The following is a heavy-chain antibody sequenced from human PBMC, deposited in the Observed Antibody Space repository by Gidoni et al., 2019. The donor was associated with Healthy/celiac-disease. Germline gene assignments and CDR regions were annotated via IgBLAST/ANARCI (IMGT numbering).Heavy chain of an antibody. Sequence: QVQLQQWGAGLLKPSETLSLTCAVYGGSFIGYYWSWIRQPPGKGLEWIGEINHSGSTNYNPSRKSRVTISVDTSKNQFSLKLSSVTAADTAVYYCAKRVGAGVVVPAAKYWCFDLWGRGTLVTVSS. CDR3: AKRVGAGVVVPAAKYWCFDL. J-gene: IGHJ2*01. V-gene: IGHV4-34*01. CDR2: INHSGST. CDR1: GGSFIGYY. D-gene: IGHD2-2*01.